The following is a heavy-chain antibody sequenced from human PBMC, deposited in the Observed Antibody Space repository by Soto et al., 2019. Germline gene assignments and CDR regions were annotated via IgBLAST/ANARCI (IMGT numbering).Heavy chain of an antibody. D-gene: IGHD3-22*01. V-gene: IGHV3-11*01. J-gene: IGHJ4*02. CDR3: ARDLGYYDSSGYFDY. Sequence: PGGSLRLSCAASGFTFSDYYMSWIRQAPGKGLEWVSYISSSDSIIYYADSVKGRFTISRDNAKNSLYLQMNSLRAEDTAVYYCARDLGYYDSSGYFDYWGQGTLVTVYS. CDR2: ISSSDSII. CDR1: GFTFSDYY.